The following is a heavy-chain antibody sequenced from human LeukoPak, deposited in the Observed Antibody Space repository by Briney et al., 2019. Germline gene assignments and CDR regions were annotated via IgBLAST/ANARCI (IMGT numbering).Heavy chain of an antibody. Sequence: TGGSLRLSCAVSGITLSNYGVSWVRQAPGQGLGWVAGISDSGGRTNYADSVKGRFTISRDNPKNTLYLQMNCLRAEATAVYFCAKRGVVIRVILVGFHKEAYYFDSWGQGALVTVSS. J-gene: IGHJ4*02. CDR1: GITLSNYG. V-gene: IGHV3-23*01. CDR2: ISDSGGRT. CDR3: AKRGVVIRVILVGFHKEAYYFDS. D-gene: IGHD3-22*01.